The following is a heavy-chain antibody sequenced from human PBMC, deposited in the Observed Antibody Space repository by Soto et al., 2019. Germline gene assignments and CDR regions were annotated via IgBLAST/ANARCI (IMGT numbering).Heavy chain of an antibody. D-gene: IGHD3-3*01. CDR1: GFTFSSYS. CDR3: ARDEYYDFWSGYNEGYYFDY. V-gene: IGHV3-21*01. CDR2: ISSSSSYI. J-gene: IGHJ4*02. Sequence: GSLRLSCAASGFTFSSYSMNWVRQAPGKGLEWVSSISSSSSYIYYADSVKGRFTISRDNAKNSLYLQMNSLRAEDTAVYYCARDEYYDFWSGYNEGYYFDYWGQGTLVTVSS.